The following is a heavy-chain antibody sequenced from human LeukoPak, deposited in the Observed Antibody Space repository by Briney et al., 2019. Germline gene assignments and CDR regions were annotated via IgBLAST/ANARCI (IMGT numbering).Heavy chain of an antibody. Sequence: GASVKVSCKASGYTFTGYYMHWVRQAPGQGLEWMGRINPNSGGTNYAQKFQGRVTMTRDTSISTAYMELSRLRSGDTAVYYCARDRGPYYYGMDVWGQGTTVTVSS. CDR2: INPNSGGT. CDR3: ARDRGPYYYGMDV. CDR1: GYTFTGYY. V-gene: IGHV1-2*06. J-gene: IGHJ6*02.